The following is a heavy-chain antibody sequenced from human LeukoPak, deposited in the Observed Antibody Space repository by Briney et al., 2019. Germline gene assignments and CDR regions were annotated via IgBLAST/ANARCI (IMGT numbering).Heavy chain of an antibody. J-gene: IGHJ3*02. Sequence: PGGSLRHSCAASGFTLSSYALRWVRQAPGKGLEWVGVISYDGSNKYYADSVKGRFTIARDNSKNTLYLQMNSLRAEDTAVYYCAKDRWLGEFPDAFDIWGQGTMVTVSS. V-gene: IGHV3-30*18. D-gene: IGHD3-10*01. CDR3: AKDRWLGEFPDAFDI. CDR2: ISYDGSNK. CDR1: GFTLSSYA.